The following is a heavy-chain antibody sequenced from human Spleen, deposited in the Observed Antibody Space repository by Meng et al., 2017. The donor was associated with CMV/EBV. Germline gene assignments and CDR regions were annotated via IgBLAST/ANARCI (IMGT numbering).Heavy chain of an antibody. J-gene: IGHJ6*02. D-gene: IGHD3-10*01. Sequence: GESLKISCAASGFTFSSYWMSWVRQAPGKGLEWVANIKQDGSEKYYVDSVKGRFTISRDNAKNSLYLQMNSQRAEDTAVYYCARDGTYYYGSGRRDYYYYGMDVWGQGTTVTVSS. CDR1: GFTFSSYW. CDR2: IKQDGSEK. CDR3: ARDGTYYYGSGRRDYYYYGMDV. V-gene: IGHV3-7*01.